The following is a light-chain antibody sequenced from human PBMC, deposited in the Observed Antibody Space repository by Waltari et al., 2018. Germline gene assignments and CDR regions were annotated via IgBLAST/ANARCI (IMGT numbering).Light chain of an antibody. CDR3: QQYLSTPPT. CDR2: WAS. CDR1: QSVLYSSNNKNY. Sequence: DIVMTQSPDSLAVSLGERATINCKSSQSVLYSSNNKNYLAWYKQKPGQPPKLLIYWASTRESGVPERFSGSGSGTDFTLTISSLQAEDVAVYYCQQYLSTPPTFGQGTKVEIK. V-gene: IGKV4-1*01. J-gene: IGKJ1*01.